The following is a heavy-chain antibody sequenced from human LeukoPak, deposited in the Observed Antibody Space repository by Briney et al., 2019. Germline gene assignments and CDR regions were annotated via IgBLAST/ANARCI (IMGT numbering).Heavy chain of an antibody. J-gene: IGHJ4*02. Sequence: PGRSLRLSCAASGFTFSNYGMHWVRQAPGKGLEWVALISYDGSSKYYADSVKGRLTVSRDNSKNTLYLQMNSLRAEDTGVYYCAKEYEVNYYDSSGPDYWGQGTLVTVSS. CDR3: AKEYEVNYYDSSGPDY. CDR1: GFTFSNYG. D-gene: IGHD3-22*01. CDR2: ISYDGSSK. V-gene: IGHV3-30*18.